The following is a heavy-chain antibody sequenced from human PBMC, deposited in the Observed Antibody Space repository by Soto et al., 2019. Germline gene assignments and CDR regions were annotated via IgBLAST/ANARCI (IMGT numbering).Heavy chain of an antibody. Sequence: EVQLLESGGGLVQPGGSLRLSCAASGFTFSNYAMNWVRQAPGKGLERVASISGSGDGTYYVESVKGRFTISRDNSKNTLNLQMDSLTAEDTAVYYCAKDRAYGYNPMDYWGQGTLVTVSS. J-gene: IGHJ4*02. D-gene: IGHD5-12*01. CDR2: ISGSGDGT. V-gene: IGHV3-23*01. CDR3: AKDRAYGYNPMDY. CDR1: GFTFSNYA.